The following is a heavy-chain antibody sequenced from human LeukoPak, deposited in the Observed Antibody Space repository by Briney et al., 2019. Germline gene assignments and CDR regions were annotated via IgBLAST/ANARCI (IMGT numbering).Heavy chain of an antibody. Sequence: KPSETLSLTCAVSGYSISSGYYWGWIRQPPGKGLEWIGNNYRSGNTYYNPSLKSRVTISVDTSKNQFSLKLSSVTASDTAVYYCARISPYYGDYPQYYYYYMGFWGKGTTVTVSS. D-gene: IGHD4-17*01. CDR1: GYSISSGYY. V-gene: IGHV4-38-2*01. CDR2: NYRSGNT. J-gene: IGHJ6*03. CDR3: ARISPYYGDYPQYYYYYMGF.